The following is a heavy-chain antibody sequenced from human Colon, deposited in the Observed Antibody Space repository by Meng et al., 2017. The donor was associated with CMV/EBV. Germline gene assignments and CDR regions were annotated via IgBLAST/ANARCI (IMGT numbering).Heavy chain of an antibody. V-gene: IGHV3-11*01. CDR3: ARLFDDRPGWFDP. CDR2: ITGSGRKV. D-gene: IGHD3-10*01. J-gene: IGHJ5*02. CDR1: GFSFSDSY. Sequence: GESLKISCAASGFSFSDSYMSWVRQAPGKGLEWLLSITGSGRKVFYGDSMNGRITISRDNANNSLYLDMNSLTAEDTAVYYCARLFDDRPGWFDPWGQGTLVTVSS.